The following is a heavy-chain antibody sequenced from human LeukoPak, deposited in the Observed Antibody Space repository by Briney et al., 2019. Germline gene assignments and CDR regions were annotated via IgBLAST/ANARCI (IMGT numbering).Heavy chain of an antibody. V-gene: IGHV1-2*02. CDR1: GYTFTGYY. D-gene: IGHD3-22*01. CDR3: ARVGGRYYDSSGYYPEEYYFDY. J-gene: IGHJ4*02. Sequence: ASVKVSCKASGYTFTGYYIHSVRQATGQRLEWMGWINPNSGGANSAQKFQGRVTMTRDMSTSTVYMELSSLRSEDTAVYYCARVGGRYYDSSGYYPEEYYFDYWGQGTLVTVSS. CDR2: INPNSGGA.